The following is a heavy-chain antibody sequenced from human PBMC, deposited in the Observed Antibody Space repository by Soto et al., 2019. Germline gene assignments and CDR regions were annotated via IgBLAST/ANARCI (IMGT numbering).Heavy chain of an antibody. CDR2: IYSGGST. J-gene: IGHJ3*02. D-gene: IGHD6-13*01. Sequence: GGSLRLSCAASGFTVSSNYMSWVRQAPGKGLEWVSVIYSGGSTYYADSVKGRFTISRDNSKNTLYLQMNSLRAEDTAVYYCARDRGWSSSSNVQLDAFDIWGQGTMVTVSS. CDR1: GFTVSSNY. CDR3: ARDRGWSSSSNVQLDAFDI. V-gene: IGHV3-66*01.